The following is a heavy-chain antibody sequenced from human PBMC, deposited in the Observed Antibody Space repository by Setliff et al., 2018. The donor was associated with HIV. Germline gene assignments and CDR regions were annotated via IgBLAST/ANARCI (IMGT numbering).Heavy chain of an antibody. J-gene: IGHJ4*02. V-gene: IGHV2-5*01. D-gene: IGHD3-3*01. CDR3: AHMRSNYDFWSCYPY. Sequence: SGPTLVNRTQTLTLTCTFSGFSLTTTGVGVGWIRQPPGKALEWLAVIYWNDDKTYSPSLKNRVTIAKDASKNQVLLTMTHMDPVDTATYYCAHMRSNYDFWSCYPYWGQGILVTVSS. CDR2: IYWNDDK. CDR1: GFSLTTTGVG.